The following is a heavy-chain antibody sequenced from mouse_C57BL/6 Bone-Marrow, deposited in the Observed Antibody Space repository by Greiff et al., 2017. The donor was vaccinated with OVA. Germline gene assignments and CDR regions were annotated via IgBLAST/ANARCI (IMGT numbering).Heavy chain of an antibody. J-gene: IGHJ4*01. CDR1: GYTFTDYE. Sequence: QVQLQQSGAELVRPGASVTLSCKASGYTFTDYEMHWVKQTPVHGLEWIGAIAPATGGTAYNQKFKGKAILTADKSSSTAYIELRSLTSEDSAVYYCTRGYSNYYAMDYWGQGTSVTVSS. CDR3: TRGYSNYYAMDY. CDR2: IAPATGGT. D-gene: IGHD2-5*01. V-gene: IGHV1-15*01.